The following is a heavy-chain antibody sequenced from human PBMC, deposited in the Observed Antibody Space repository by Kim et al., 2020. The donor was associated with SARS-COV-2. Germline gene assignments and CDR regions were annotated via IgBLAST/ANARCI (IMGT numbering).Heavy chain of an antibody. Sequence: GGSLRLSCAASGFTFSSYSMNWVRQAPGKGLEWVSSISSSSSYIYYADSVKGRFTISRDNAKNSLYLQMNSLRAEDTAVYYCARGDYDYVWGSYRLFGWFDPWGQGTLVTVSS. CDR2: ISSSSSYI. CDR3: ARGDYDYVWGSYRLFGWFDP. CDR1: GFTFSSYS. D-gene: IGHD3-16*02. V-gene: IGHV3-21*01. J-gene: IGHJ5*02.